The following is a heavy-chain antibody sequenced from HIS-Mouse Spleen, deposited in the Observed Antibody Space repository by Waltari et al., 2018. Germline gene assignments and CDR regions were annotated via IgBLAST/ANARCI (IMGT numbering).Heavy chain of an antibody. CDR1: GFTFDDYA. Sequence: EVQLVESGGGLVQPGRSLRLSCAASGFTFDDYAMHWVRQAPGKGLEWVSGISWNSGSIGYADSVKGRFTISRDNAKNSLYLQMNSLRAEDTALYYCAKDKGPSSSWYSPFDYWGQGTLVTVSS. V-gene: IGHV3-9*01. CDR3: AKDKGPSSSWYSPFDY. J-gene: IGHJ4*02. D-gene: IGHD6-13*01. CDR2: ISWNSGSI.